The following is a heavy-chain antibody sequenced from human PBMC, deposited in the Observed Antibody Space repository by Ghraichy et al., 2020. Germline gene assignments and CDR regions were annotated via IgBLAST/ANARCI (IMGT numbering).Heavy chain of an antibody. V-gene: IGHV4-59*08. J-gene: IGHJ6*02. D-gene: IGHD3-10*01. CDR1: GGSISSDY. Sequence: GSLSLNCTVSGGSISSDYWSWIRQPPGKGLEWIGYIYYSGTTNYNPSLKSRVTISVDTSKNLLSLKLTSVTAADTAVYYCARGLYGSGVYYYYFYGFDVWGQGTTVTVSS. CDR3: ARGLYGSGVYYYYFYGFDV. CDR2: IYYSGTT.